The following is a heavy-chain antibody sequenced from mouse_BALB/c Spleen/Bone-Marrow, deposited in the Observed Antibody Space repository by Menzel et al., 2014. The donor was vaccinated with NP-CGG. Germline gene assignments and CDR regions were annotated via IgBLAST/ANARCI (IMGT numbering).Heavy chain of an antibody. CDR2: IWSGGST. J-gene: IGHJ4*01. CDR1: GFSLTSYG. D-gene: IGHD1-1*01. Sequence: QVQLQQSGPGLVQPSQSLSITCTVSGFSLTSYGVHWVRQSPGKGLEWLGVIWSGGSTDYNAAFISRLSISKDNSKSQVFFKVNSLQANDTAIYYCARNYYGSSYYAMDYWGQGTSVTVSS. CDR3: ARNYYGSSYYAMDY. V-gene: IGHV2-2*02.